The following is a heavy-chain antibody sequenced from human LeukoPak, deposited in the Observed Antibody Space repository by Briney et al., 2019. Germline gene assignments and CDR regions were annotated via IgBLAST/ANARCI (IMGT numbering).Heavy chain of an antibody. CDR2: IVVGSGNT. Sequence: SVKVSCKASGFTFTSSAMQWVRQARGQRLEWIGWIVVGSGNTNYAQKFQERVTITRDMSTSTAYMELRSLRSDDTAVYYCARGYLVQEMATIPGDFDYWGQGTLVTVSS. CDR1: GFTFTSSA. V-gene: IGHV1-58*02. J-gene: IGHJ4*02. CDR3: ARGYLVQEMATIPGDFDY. D-gene: IGHD5-24*01.